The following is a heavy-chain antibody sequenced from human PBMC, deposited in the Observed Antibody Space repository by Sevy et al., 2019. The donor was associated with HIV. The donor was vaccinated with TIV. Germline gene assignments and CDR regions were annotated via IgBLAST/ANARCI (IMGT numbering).Heavy chain of an antibody. D-gene: IGHD1-26*01. V-gene: IGHV1-69*06. CDR3: AIVGATTGYYYYMDV. Sequence: ASVKVSCKASGGTFSSYAISWVRQAPGQGLEWMGGIIPIFGTANYGQKFQGRVTITADKSTSTAYMELSSLRSEDTAVYYCAIVGATTGYYYYMDVWGKGTTVTVSS. CDR1: GGTFSSYA. CDR2: IIPIFGTA. J-gene: IGHJ6*03.